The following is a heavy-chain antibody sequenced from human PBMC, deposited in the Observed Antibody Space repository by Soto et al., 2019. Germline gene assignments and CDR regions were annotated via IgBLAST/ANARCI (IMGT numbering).Heavy chain of an antibody. D-gene: IGHD2-21*01. CDR3: AKSLLFVDHGYMDV. CDR1: GGSFTSYS. V-gene: IGHV1-69*02. J-gene: IGHJ6*03. Sequence: QVQLVQSGAELKKPGSSVKVSCEASGGSFTSYSFTWVRQAPGQGPEWMGRIIPIQGKANYALKFQDRVTITADRSTRTVYMELTSLRPEDTAVYFCAKSLLFVDHGYMDVWGKGTMVTVSS. CDR2: IIPIQGKA.